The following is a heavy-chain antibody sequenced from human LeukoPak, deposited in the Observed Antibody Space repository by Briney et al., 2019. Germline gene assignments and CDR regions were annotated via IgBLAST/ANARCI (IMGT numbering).Heavy chain of an antibody. Sequence: GGSLRLSCAASGFTFSSYEMNWARQAPGKGLEWVSYISSSSSYIYYADSVKGRFTISRDNAKNSLYLQMNSLRAEDTAVYYCARVWTGQWPPHYYYMDVWGKGTTVTISS. V-gene: IGHV3-21*05. CDR1: GFTFSSYE. CDR3: ARVWTGQWPPHYYYMDV. D-gene: IGHD6-19*01. J-gene: IGHJ6*03. CDR2: ISSSSSYI.